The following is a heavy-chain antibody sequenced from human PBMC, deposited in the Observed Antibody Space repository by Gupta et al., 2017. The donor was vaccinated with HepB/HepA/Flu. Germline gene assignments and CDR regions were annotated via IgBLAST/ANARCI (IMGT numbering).Heavy chain of an antibody. D-gene: IGHD2-2*01. Sequence: EGHVVESGGGLVQPGGSLRRPCAVSGFTFSNYWMSWVRQAPGKGLEGVANINQDGSEQYYVDSVKGRFTISRDNAKNSLYLQMNSLRAEDTAVYYCATRCGDPSCPVWGQGIQVTVSS. CDR1: GFTFSNYW. J-gene: IGHJ4*02. CDR3: ATRCGDPSCPV. CDR2: INQDGSEQ. V-gene: IGHV3-7*01.